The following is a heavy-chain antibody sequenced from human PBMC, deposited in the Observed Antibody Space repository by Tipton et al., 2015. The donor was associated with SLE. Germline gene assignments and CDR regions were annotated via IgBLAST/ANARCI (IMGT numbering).Heavy chain of an antibody. CDR3: ARDGFWSGYYYYYYYMDV. D-gene: IGHD3-3*01. Sequence: QLVQSGPEVKKPGASVSVSCKASGYTFTYNALHWVRQDPGQRLEWMGWINPGNGHTRYSQKFQGRLTLTRDTSATTAYMELRGLTSEDTAVYYCARDGFWSGYYYYYYYMDVWGKGTTVTVSS. CDR1: GYTFTYNA. J-gene: IGHJ6*03. V-gene: IGHV1-3*01. CDR2: INPGNGHT.